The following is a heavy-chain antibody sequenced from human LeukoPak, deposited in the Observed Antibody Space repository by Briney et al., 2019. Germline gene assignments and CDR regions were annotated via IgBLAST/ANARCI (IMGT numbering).Heavy chain of an antibody. CDR1: GGTFSSYA. J-gene: IGHJ6*02. Sequence: SVKVSCKASGGTFSSYAISWVRQAPGQGLEWMGRINPNSGGTNYAQKFQGRVTMTRDTSISTAYMELSRLRSDDTAVYYCATPLGYYGMDVWGQGTTVTVSS. V-gene: IGHV1-2*06. CDR2: INPNSGGT. CDR3: ATPLGYYGMDV.